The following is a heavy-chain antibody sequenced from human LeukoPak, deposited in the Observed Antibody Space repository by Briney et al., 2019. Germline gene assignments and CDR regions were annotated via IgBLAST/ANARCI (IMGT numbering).Heavy chain of an antibody. V-gene: IGHV4-39*01. D-gene: IGHD1-26*01. J-gene: IGHJ3*02. CDR3: ARPRGWELPLIAFDI. CDR2: IYYSGST. CDR1: GGSISSSSYY. Sequence: SETLSLTCTVSGGSISSSSYYWGWIRQPPGKGPEWIGSIYYSGSTYYNPSLKSRVTISVDTSKNQFSLKLSSVTAADTAVYYCARPRGWELPLIAFDIWGQGTMVTVSS.